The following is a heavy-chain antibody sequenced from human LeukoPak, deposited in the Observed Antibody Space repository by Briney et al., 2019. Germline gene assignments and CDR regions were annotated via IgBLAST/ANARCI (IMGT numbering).Heavy chain of an antibody. J-gene: IGHJ4*02. V-gene: IGHV3-30*04. Sequence: GGSLRLSCAASGFTFSSYAMHWVRQAPGKGLEWVALIPYDGSNKYYADSVKGRFTVSRDNSKNTLYLQMNSLRAEDTAVYYCAKGDRLRYFDWFPAVGYWGQGTLVTVSS. CDR1: GFTFSSYA. CDR3: AKGDRLRYFDWFPAVGY. CDR2: IPYDGSNK. D-gene: IGHD3-9*01.